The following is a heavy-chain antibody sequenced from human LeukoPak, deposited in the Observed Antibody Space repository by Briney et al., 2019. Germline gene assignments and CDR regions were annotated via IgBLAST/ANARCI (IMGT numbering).Heavy chain of an antibody. CDR3: ARGQYKGSSWFLYGMDV. D-gene: IGHD6-13*01. J-gene: IGHJ6*02. V-gene: IGHV4-59*12. CDR1: GGSISSYY. CDR2: IYYSGST. Sequence: SETLSLTCTVSGGSISSYYWSWIRQPPGKGLEWIGYIYYSGSTNYNPSLKSRVTISEDTSKNQFSLKLSSVTAADTAVYYCARGQYKGSSWFLYGMDVWGQGTTVTVSS.